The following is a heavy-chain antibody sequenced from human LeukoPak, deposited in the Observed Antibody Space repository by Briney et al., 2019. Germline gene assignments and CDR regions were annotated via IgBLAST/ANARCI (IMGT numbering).Heavy chain of an antibody. V-gene: IGHV3-23*01. J-gene: IGHJ6*03. CDR3: AKDPTTVTTRYYYYYMDV. CDR1: GFTFSNAW. Sequence: PGGSLRLSCAASGFTFSNAWMSWVRQAPGKGLEWVSAISGSGGSTYYADSVKGRFTISRDNSKNTLYLQMNSLRAEDTAVYYCAKDPTTVTTRYYYYYMDVWGKGTTVTVSS. CDR2: ISGSGGST. D-gene: IGHD4-17*01.